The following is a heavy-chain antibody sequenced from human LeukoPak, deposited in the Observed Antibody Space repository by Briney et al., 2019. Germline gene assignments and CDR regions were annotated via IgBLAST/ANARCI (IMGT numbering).Heavy chain of an antibody. D-gene: IGHD3-22*01. CDR3: ARAYYYDSSAYYSGPTFDY. CDR2: VHYSGST. V-gene: IGHV4-39*07. Sequence: SETLSLTCTVSDGSISTPTYYWGWIRQPPGEGLEWIGSVHYSGSTYYNPSLKSRVTISVDTSKNQFSLKLNSVTAADTAVYYCARAYYYDSSAYYSGPTFDYWGQGTLVTVSS. CDR1: DGSISTPTYY. J-gene: IGHJ4*02.